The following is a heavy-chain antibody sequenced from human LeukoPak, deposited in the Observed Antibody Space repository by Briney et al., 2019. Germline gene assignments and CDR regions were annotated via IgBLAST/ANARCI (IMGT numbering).Heavy chain of an antibody. V-gene: IGHV3-23*01. CDR3: AKLAAAVDYYMDV. Sequence: GGSLRLSCAASGFTFSSYAMSWVRQIPGKGLEWVSGINGNGGSTNYADSVKGRFTISRDNSKNTLYLQMNSLRAEDTAVYYCAKLAAAVDYYMDVWGKGTTVTVSS. J-gene: IGHJ6*03. CDR1: GFTFSSYA. CDR2: INGNGGST. D-gene: IGHD6-13*01.